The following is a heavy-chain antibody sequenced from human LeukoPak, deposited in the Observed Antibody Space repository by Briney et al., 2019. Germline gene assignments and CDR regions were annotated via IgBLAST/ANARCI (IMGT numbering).Heavy chain of an antibody. V-gene: IGHV3-7*04. CDR3: ARTSAGYIWGSYRYSFDY. CDR2: IKQDGSEK. CDR1: GFRFSNYW. D-gene: IGHD3-16*02. Sequence: GGSLRLSCAASGFRFSNYWMSWVRQAPGKGLEWVGNIKQDGSEKFYVDSVEGLFTISRDNAKNSLYLHMDSLRAEDTAVYYCARTSAGYIWGSYRYSFDYWGQGTLVTVSS. J-gene: IGHJ4*02.